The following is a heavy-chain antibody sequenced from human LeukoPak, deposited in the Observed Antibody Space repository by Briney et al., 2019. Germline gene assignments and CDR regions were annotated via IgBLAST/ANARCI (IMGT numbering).Heavy chain of an antibody. V-gene: IGHV1-2*06. J-gene: IGHJ6*02. D-gene: IGHD5-12*01. Sequence: ASVKVSCKASGYTFTGYYMHWVRQAPGQGLEWMGRINPNSGGTNYAQKFQGRVTMTRDTSISTAYMELSRLRSDDTAVYYCARVFGEWLRYYYYGMDVRGQGTTVTVSS. CDR3: ARVFGEWLRYYYYGMDV. CDR2: INPNSGGT. CDR1: GYTFTGYY.